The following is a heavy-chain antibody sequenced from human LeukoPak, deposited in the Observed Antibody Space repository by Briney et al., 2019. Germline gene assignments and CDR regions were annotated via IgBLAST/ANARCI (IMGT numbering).Heavy chain of an antibody. CDR2: INPNSGGT. D-gene: IGHD6-19*01. J-gene: IGHJ3*02. CDR1: GYTFRGYY. Sequence: GASVKVSCKASGYTFRGYYMHWVGQAPGQGLEWMGWINPNSGGTNYAQKFQGRVTMTGDTSISTAYMELSRLTSDDTAVYYCARDDYSSASRTFDIWGQGTRVTVSS. V-gene: IGHV1-2*02. CDR3: ARDDYSSASRTFDI.